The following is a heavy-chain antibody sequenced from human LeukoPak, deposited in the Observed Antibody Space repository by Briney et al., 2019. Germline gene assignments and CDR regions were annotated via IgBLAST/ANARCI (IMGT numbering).Heavy chain of an antibody. V-gene: IGHV3-21*01. CDR2: ISSSSNYI. J-gene: IGHJ4*02. D-gene: IGHD4/OR15-4a*01. Sequence: PGGSLRLSCAASGFTFSSYSMNWVRQAPGKGLEWVSSISSSSNYIYYADSVKGRFTISRDNAKNSLYLQMNSLRAEDTAVCYCARDAEDPRLWWGQGTLVTVSS. CDR1: GFTFSSYS. CDR3: ARDAEDPRLW.